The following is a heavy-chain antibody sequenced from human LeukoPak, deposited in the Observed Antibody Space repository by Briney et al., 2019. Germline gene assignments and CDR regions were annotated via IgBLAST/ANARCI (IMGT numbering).Heavy chain of an antibody. Sequence: GESLKISCKGSGYSFTSYWIGWVRQMPGKGLEWMGIIYPGDSDTRYSPSFQGQVTISADKSISTAYLQWSSLKASDTAIYYCARTPSYDILTGYPDYWGQGTLVTVSS. V-gene: IGHV5-51*01. CDR3: ARTPSYDILTGYPDY. J-gene: IGHJ4*02. D-gene: IGHD3-9*01. CDR1: GYSFTSYW. CDR2: IYPGDSDT.